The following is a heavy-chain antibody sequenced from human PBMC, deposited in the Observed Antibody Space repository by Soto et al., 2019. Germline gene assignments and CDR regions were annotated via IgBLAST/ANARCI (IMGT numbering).Heavy chain of an antibody. J-gene: IGHJ4*02. V-gene: IGHV4-39*01. CDR1: GGSISSSSYY. D-gene: IGHD2-2*01. Sequence: QLQLQESGPGLVKPSETLSLTCTVSGGSISSSSYYWGWIRQPPGKGLEWIGSIYYSGSTYYNPSLKSRVTITVDTSKTQSSLKLSSVTAADTAVYYCARRDCSSTSCYLDYWGQGTLVTVSS. CDR3: ARRDCSSTSCYLDY. CDR2: IYYSGST.